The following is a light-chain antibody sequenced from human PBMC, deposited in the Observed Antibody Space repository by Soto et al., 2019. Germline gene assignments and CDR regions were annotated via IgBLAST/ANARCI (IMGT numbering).Light chain of an antibody. CDR3: QTWGTGIVI. CDR2: LNRDGSH. Sequence: QSVLTQSPSASASLGASVKLTCTLSSGHSNYAIAWHQQQPEKVTRYLMKLNRDGSHSKGDGIPNRFSGSSSGAERYLTISSLQSEDEADYYCQTWGTGIVIFGGGTKVTVL. J-gene: IGLJ2*01. CDR1: SGHSNYA. V-gene: IGLV4-69*01.